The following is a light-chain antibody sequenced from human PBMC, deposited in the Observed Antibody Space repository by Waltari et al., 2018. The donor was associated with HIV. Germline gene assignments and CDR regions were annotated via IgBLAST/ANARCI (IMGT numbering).Light chain of an antibody. Sequence: HSVLTQPASVSGSPGQSLTISCSGPTSDMGSLNFVSLYQQSPGRAPKLIIFEVSSRPSGISGRCSGSKSGDTASLTISALRTEDEADYFCSSYSPRDSVVFGGGTKVTVL. CDR1: TSDMGSLNF. J-gene: IGLJ3*02. V-gene: IGLV2-14*01. CDR2: EVS. CDR3: SSYSPRDSVV.